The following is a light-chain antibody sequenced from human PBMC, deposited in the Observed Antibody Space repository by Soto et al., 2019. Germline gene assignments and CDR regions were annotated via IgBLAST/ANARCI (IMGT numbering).Light chain of an antibody. CDR3: SSFAGSSTLV. Sequence: QSVLTQPPSASGSPGQSVTISCTGTSSDVGGYNYVSWYQQHPGKAPKLMIYEVNKRPSGVPDRFSGSKSVNTASLTVSGLQADDEADYYCSSFAGSSTLVFGGGTKLTVL. CDR2: EVN. V-gene: IGLV2-8*01. J-gene: IGLJ2*01. CDR1: SSDVGGYNY.